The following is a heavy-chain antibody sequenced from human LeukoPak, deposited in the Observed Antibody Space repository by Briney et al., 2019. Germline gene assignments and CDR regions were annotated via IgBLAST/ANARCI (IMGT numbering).Heavy chain of an antibody. CDR1: GFTFSDYT. CDR2: ISSGGTYK. D-gene: IGHD6-13*01. V-gene: IGHV3-21*01. Sequence: GGSLRLSCAASGFTFSDYTMNWVRQAPGKGLEWVSSISSGGTYKYYADSVKGRFTISRDNAKNSLYLKTNSLRAEDTAVYYCARHSSSCLRYWGQGTLVTVSS. CDR3: ARHSSSCLRY. J-gene: IGHJ4*02.